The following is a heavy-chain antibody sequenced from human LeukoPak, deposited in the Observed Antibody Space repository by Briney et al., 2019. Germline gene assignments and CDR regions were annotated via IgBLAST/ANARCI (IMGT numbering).Heavy chain of an antibody. CDR2: IYTSGST. J-gene: IGHJ6*03. CDR1: GGSINSGNYY. V-gene: IGHV4-61*02. CDR3: ARARRDSMVRGVRYYYYMDV. D-gene: IGHD3-10*01. Sequence: PSQTLCLTCTVSGGSINSGNYYWSWIRQPAGKGLEWIGRIYTSGSTNYNPSLKSRVTISVDTSKNQFSLKLSSVTAADTAVYYCARARRDSMVRGVRYYYYMDVWGKGTTVTISS.